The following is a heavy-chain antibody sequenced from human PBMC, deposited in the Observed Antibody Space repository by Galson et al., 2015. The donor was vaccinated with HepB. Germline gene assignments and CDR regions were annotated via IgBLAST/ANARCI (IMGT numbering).Heavy chain of an antibody. CDR1: XFTXXXYA. D-gene: IGHD3-3*01. J-gene: IGHJ4*02. CDR2: IXXXGGST. V-gene: IGHV3-23*01. CDR3: AKVGFTIFGVAPV. Sequence: SLRXXCAAXXFTXXXYAMSXXXXXPGKGLEWVSDIXXXGGSTFYTDAVKGXXTISRDXSKNTLYLQMXXLRAEDTALYYCAKVGFTIFGVAPVWGQGNLGTVSS.